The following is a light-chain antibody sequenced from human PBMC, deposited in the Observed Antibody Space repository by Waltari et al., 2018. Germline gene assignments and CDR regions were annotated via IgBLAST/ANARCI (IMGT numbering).Light chain of an antibody. CDR1: SSYVGAQHF. J-gene: IGLJ1*01. V-gene: IGLV2-8*01. CDR3: TSYAGTNGYV. CDR2: QVS. Sequence: QSDPTPPLSACGSPGQAVTHSCTGTSSYVGAQHFVPRSPPHPDKVPKLMIFQVSRRPSGVPDRFAGSKSGNTASLTVSGLQAEDEAHYYCTSYAGTNGYVFGTGTKVTVL.